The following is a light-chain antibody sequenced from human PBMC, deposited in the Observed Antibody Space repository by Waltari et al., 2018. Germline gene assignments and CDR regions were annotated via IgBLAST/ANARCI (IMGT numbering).Light chain of an antibody. CDR2: GAS. CDR3: QQYDISPLT. Sequence: EIVLTQSPGTLSLSPGERATLSCRASQTVRTTYLAWYQQKPGQALTLLIYGASSRATGIPDRFSGSGSGTDFSLTISSLEPEDFAVYYCQQYDISPLTFGGGTKVEIK. V-gene: IGKV3-20*01. J-gene: IGKJ4*01. CDR1: QTVRTTY.